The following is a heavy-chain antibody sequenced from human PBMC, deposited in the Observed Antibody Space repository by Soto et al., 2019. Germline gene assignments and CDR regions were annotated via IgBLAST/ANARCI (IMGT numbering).Heavy chain of an antibody. CDR2: IYPGDSDT. CDR3: ARLGLGVRGGDP. D-gene: IGHD3-10*01. J-gene: IGHJ5*02. V-gene: IGHV5-51*07. Sequence: PGESLKISCKGSAYSFPSYWIGRVHQMPGKRLEWRGTIYPGDSDTRYSTSFQGQVTISADKSISTAYLQWSSLKASDTAMYDCARLGLGVRGGDPWGQGTLVTGSS. CDR1: AYSFPSYW.